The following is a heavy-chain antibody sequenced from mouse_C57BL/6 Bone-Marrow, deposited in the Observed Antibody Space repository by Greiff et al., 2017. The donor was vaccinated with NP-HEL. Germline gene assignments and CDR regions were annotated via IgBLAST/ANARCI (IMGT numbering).Heavy chain of an antibody. J-gene: IGHJ2*01. CDR2: INPSTGGT. Sequence: EVQLQESGPELVKPGASVKISCKASGYSFTGYYMNWVKQSPEKSLEWIGEINPSTGGTTYNQKFKAKATLTVDKSSSTAYMQLKSLTSEDSAVYYCARSVLYYFDYWGQGTTLTVSS. CDR1: GYSFTGYY. V-gene: IGHV1-42*01. CDR3: ARSVLYYFDY.